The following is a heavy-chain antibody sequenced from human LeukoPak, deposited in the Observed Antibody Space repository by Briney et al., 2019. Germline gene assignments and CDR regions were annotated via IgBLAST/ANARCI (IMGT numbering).Heavy chain of an antibody. Sequence: GXXRLSCVASGFTFSSYAMHWVRQAPGKGLEYVSAISSNGATTYYANSVKGRFSISRDNSKNTVYLQMGSLRAEDMAVYYCARVYFWSGYFDYWGQGTLVTVSS. V-gene: IGHV3-64*01. CDR1: GFTFSSYA. CDR3: ARVYFWSGYFDY. J-gene: IGHJ4*02. CDR2: ISSNGATT. D-gene: IGHD3-3*01.